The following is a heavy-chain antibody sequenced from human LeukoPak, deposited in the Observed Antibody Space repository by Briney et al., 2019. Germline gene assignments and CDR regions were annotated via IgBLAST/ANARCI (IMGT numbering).Heavy chain of an antibody. CDR1: GFTFSSHA. D-gene: IGHD3-10*01. CDR3: AKDWGQRGVGASLGH. V-gene: IGHV3-30-3*02. J-gene: IGHJ4*02. Sequence: PTGGSLRLSCIVPGFTFSSHAMVWVRQAPGKGLEWVSFISYDGSNKVHADSVMGRFTISRDNSKNAVDLQLNSLRDEDTAVYYCAKDWGQRGVGASLGHWGQGTLVIVSS. CDR2: ISYDGSNK.